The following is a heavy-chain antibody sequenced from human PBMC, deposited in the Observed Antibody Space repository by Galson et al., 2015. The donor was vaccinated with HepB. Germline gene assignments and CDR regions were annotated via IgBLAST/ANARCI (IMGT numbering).Heavy chain of an antibody. J-gene: IGHJ5*02. CDR3: ARARYDTSAPDH. CDR2: ISGYNVNT. Sequence: QSGAEVKRPGTSVKVSCKASGYTFSQYGITWVRQAPGHGLEWMGWISGYNVNTKYAQSLQDRVTMTTDTSTTTVYMELRGLRSVDTAMYYCARARYDTSAPDHWGQGTLVTVSS. D-gene: IGHD3-9*01. V-gene: IGHV1-18*01. CDR1: GYTFSQYG.